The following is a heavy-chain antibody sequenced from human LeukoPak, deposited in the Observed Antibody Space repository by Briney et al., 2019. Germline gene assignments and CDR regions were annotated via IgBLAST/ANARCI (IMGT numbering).Heavy chain of an antibody. V-gene: IGHV4-59*01. Sequence: PSETLSLTCTVSGGSINGYYWSWIRQPPGKGLEWIGYIYYSGSTNYNPSLKSRVTISVDTSKNQFSLKLNSVTAADTAVYYCASKRSSGYHSFDYWGQGTLVTVSS. D-gene: IGHD3-22*01. J-gene: IGHJ4*02. CDR1: GGSINGYY. CDR3: ASKRSSGYHSFDY. CDR2: IYYSGST.